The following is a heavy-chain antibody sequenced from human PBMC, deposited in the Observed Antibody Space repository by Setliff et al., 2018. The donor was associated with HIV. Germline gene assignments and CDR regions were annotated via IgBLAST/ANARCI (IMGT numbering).Heavy chain of an antibody. V-gene: IGHV4-39*01. CDR3: ARPRLRGSGAFDI. Sequence: SETLSLTCAVSGASIDYSNYYWGWIRQPPGKGLEWIGSIYYSGTTYYNPSLKSRVAISVDTSKNQFSLKLSSVTAADTAVYYCARPRLRGSGAFDIWGQGTMVTVSS. D-gene: IGHD2-21*01. CDR2: IYYSGTT. J-gene: IGHJ3*02. CDR1: GASIDYSNYY.